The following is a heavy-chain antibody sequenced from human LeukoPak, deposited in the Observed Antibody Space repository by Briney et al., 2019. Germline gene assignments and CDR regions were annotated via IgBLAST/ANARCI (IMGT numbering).Heavy chain of an antibody. V-gene: IGHV1-2*02. CDR1: GYTFTGYY. J-gene: IGHJ4*02. CDR2: INPNSGGT. CDR3: ARDLSHRYYHRTGYAFDY. Sequence: ASVKVSCKASGYTFTGYYMHWVRQAPGQGLEWMGWINPNSGGTNYAQKFQGRVTMTRDTSISTAYMELSSLRSEDTAVYYCARDLSHRYYHRTGYAFDYWGQGTLVTVSS. D-gene: IGHD3-22*01.